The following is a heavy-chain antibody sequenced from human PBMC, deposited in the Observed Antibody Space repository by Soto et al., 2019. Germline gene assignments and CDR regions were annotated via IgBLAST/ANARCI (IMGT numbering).Heavy chain of an antibody. D-gene: IGHD2-8*01. J-gene: IGHJ6*02. V-gene: IGHV3-48*01. CDR1: GFTFSSYS. CDR2: ISSSGRTI. Sequence: GGSLRLSCAASGFTFSSYSMNWVRQAPGKGLEWVSYISSSGRTIYYADSVQGRFTISRDNAKNSLYLQMNSLRAEDTAVYYCARDLGVRLPMDVWGQGTTVTVSS. CDR3: ARDLGVRLPMDV.